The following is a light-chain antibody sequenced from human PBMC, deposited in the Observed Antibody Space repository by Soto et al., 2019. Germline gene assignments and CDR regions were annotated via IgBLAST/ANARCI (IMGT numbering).Light chain of an antibody. CDR1: SSDVGGYNY. Sequence: QSALTQPASASGSPGQSITISCTGTSSDVGGYNYVSWYQQHPGKAPKLLIYDVNNRPSGVSNRFSGSKSGNTASLTISGLQAEDEADYYCTSYTTTSTVIFGGGTKLTVL. CDR2: DVN. CDR3: TSYTTTSTVI. J-gene: IGLJ2*01. V-gene: IGLV2-14*03.